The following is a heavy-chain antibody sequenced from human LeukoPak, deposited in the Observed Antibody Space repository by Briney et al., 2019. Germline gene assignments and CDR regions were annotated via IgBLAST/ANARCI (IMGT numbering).Heavy chain of an antibody. J-gene: IGHJ4*02. V-gene: IGHV3-23*01. Sequence: GGSLRLSCAASGFTFSNYAMSWVRQAPGKGLEWVSAISGSGINTYYADSVKGRFTISRDNSKDTLYLQMNSLRAEDTALYYCAKDSLGYYKPFDYWGQGTLVTVSS. D-gene: IGHD3-9*01. CDR2: ISGSGINT. CDR1: GFTFSNYA. CDR3: AKDSLGYYKPFDY.